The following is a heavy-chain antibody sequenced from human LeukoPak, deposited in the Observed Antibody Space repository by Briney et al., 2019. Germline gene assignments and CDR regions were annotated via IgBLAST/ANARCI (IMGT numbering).Heavy chain of an antibody. Sequence: GGSLRLSCAASGFTLSNFAMSWVRQVPGKGLEWVSGISGSGGSTYYADSVKGRFTISRDNSKNTLYLQMNSLRAEDTALYYCAKHSSGWKRDAFDIWGQGTVVTVSS. D-gene: IGHD6-19*01. CDR3: AKHSSGWKRDAFDI. J-gene: IGHJ3*02. V-gene: IGHV3-23*01. CDR2: ISGSGGST. CDR1: GFTLSNFA.